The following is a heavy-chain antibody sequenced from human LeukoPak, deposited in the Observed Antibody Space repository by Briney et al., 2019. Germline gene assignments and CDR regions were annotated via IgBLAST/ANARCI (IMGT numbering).Heavy chain of an antibody. J-gene: IGHJ5*02. CDR2: ISSSSSYI. CDR3: ARGGRTRGENWFDP. V-gene: IGHV3-21*01. CDR1: GFTFSSYS. D-gene: IGHD7-27*01. Sequence: PGGSLRLSCAASGFTFSSYSMNWVRQAPGKGLEWVSSISSSSSYIYYADSVKGRFTISRDNAKNSLYLQMNSLRAEDTAVYYCARGGRTRGENWFDPWGQGTLVTVSS.